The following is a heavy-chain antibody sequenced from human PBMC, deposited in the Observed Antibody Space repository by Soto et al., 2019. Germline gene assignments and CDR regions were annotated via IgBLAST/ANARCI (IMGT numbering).Heavy chain of an antibody. V-gene: IGHV3-23*01. J-gene: IGHJ6*03. CDR3: AKEEGWRTSREDYYYYYMDV. CDR1: GFTFSSYA. D-gene: IGHD2-2*01. CDR2: ISGSGGST. Sequence: EVQLLESGGGLVQPGGSLRLSCAASGFTFSSYAMSWVRQAPGKGLEWVSAISGSGGSTYYADSVKGRFTISRDNSKNPLYLQMNSLRAEDTAVYYCAKEEGWRTSREDYYYYYMDVWGKGTTVTVSS.